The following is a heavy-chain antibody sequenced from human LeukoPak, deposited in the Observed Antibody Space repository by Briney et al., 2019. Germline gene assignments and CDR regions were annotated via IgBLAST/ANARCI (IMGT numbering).Heavy chain of an antibody. CDR3: ARGNLKAAAGTSYFDY. CDR2: IKQDGSEK. J-gene: IGHJ4*02. V-gene: IGHV3-7*01. CDR1: GFTFSSYW. Sequence: GGSLRLSCAASGFTFSSYWMSWVRQAPGKGLEWVANIKQDGSEKYYVDSVKGRFTISRDNAKNSLYLQMNSLRAEDTAVYYCARGNLKAAAGTSYFDYWGQGTLVTVSS. D-gene: IGHD6-13*01.